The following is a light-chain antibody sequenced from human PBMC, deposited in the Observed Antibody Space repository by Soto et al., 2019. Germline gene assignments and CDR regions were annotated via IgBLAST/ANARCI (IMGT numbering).Light chain of an antibody. CDR1: SSDVGGFNY. J-gene: IGLJ1*01. CDR3: CSYTSNSTYV. V-gene: IGLV2-14*03. Sequence: QSALTQPASVSGSPGQSITISCTGTSSDVGGFNYVSWYQHHPGKAPEFIIYDVRHPPSGVANRFSGSKSGNTASLTISGLQAEDEAYYYCCSYTSNSTYVFGTGTKVTVL. CDR2: DVR.